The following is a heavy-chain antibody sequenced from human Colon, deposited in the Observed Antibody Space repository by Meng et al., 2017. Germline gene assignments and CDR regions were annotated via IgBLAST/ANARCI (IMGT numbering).Heavy chain of an antibody. CDR2: IRSTGAT. CDR3: ARGELLWDY. CDR1: GDSISSDSHY. D-gene: IGHD3-10*01. V-gene: IGHV4-30-4*01. J-gene: IGHJ4*02. Sequence: QVQLQESGPGLVKPAGTLSLTCAVSGDSISSDSHYWSWIRQPPGKGLEWIGFIRSTGATFYNPSLKSRVMMSVDTSRNQFSLKLNSMTAADTAVYYCARGELLWDYWCQGTLVTVSS.